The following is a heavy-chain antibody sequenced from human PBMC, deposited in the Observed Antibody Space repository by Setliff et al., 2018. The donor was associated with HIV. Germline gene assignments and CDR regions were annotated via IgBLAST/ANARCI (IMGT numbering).Heavy chain of an antibody. CDR2: INHSGST. J-gene: IGHJ4*02. CDR3: ARIGRRGVTTPYSFDY. V-gene: IGHV4-34*01. D-gene: IGHD3-10*01. Sequence: SETLSLTCAVYGGSFSGYYWSWIRQPPGKGLEWIGEINHSGSTNYNPSLKSRVTISVDTSKNQFSLKLSSVTAADTAVYYCARIGRRGVTTPYSFDYWGQGTLVT. CDR1: GGSFSGYY.